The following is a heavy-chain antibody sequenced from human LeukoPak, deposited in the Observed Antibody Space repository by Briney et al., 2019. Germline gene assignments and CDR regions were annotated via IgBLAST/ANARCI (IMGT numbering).Heavy chain of an antibody. CDR3: ARNYDYVWGTRGAFDI. CDR2: ISSSSSTI. D-gene: IGHD3-16*01. Sequence: PGGSLRLSCAASGFTFSSYSMNWVRQAPGKGLEWVSYISSSSSTIYYADSVEGRFTISRDNAKNSLYLQMNSLRAEDTAVYYCARNYDYVWGTRGAFDIWGQGTMVTVSS. V-gene: IGHV3-48*01. CDR1: GFTFSSYS. J-gene: IGHJ3*02.